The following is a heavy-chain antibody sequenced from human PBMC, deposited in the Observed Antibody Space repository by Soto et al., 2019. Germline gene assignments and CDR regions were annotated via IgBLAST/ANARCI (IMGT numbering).Heavy chain of an antibody. J-gene: IGHJ5*02. CDR2: ISAYNGNT. CDR1: GYTFTSYG. D-gene: IGHD3-10*01. Sequence: GASVKVSCKASGYTFTSYGISWVRQEKEQGLEWMGWISAYNGNTNYAQKLQGRVTMTTDTSTSTAYMELRSLRSDDTAVYYCARVKGFPSNCFDPWGKEPLVPVSS. V-gene: IGHV1-18*01. CDR3: ARVKGFPSNCFDP.